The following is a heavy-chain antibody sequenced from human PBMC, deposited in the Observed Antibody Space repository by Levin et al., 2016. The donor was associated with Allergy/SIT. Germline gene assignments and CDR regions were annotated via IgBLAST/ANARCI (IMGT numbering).Heavy chain of an antibody. CDR1: GYSFTSYW. Sequence: KVSCKASGYSFTSYWIGWVRQTPGKGLEWMAIIYPGDSDTKYSPSFQGQVIISADKFTSTAYLEWSSLKASDTAMYYCASDYYDGSGYSYSESPDAFDIWGQGTMVTVSS. V-gene: IGHV5-51*01. CDR3: ASDYYDGSGYSYSESPDAFDI. D-gene: IGHD3-22*01. CDR2: IYPGDSDT. J-gene: IGHJ3*02.